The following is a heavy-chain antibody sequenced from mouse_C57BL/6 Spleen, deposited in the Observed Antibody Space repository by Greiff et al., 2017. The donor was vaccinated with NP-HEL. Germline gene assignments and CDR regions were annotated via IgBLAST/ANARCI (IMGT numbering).Heavy chain of an antibody. CDR3: ARGGYDYDGYYAMDY. D-gene: IGHD2-4*01. CDR1: GYTFTSYW. V-gene: IGHV1-52*01. Sequence: QVQLQQPGAELVRPGSSVKLSCKASGYTFTSYWMHWVKQRPIQGLEWIGNIDPSDSETHYNQKFKDKATLTVDKSSSTAYMQLSSLTSEDSAVYYCARGGYDYDGYYAMDYWGQGTSVTVSS. CDR2: IDPSDSET. J-gene: IGHJ4*01.